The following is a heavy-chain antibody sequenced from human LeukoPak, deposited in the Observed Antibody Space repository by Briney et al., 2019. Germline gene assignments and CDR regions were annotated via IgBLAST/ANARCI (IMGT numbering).Heavy chain of an antibody. V-gene: IGHV3-23*01. Sequence: GGSLRLSCAASGFIFNNYGLIWVRQAPGKGLEWVSAISNDGGGTNYADFVKGRFTISRDNSKNTLFLQMNSLRAEDTALCYCAKGSSGYLVDLWGQGTLVTVSS. D-gene: IGHD3-22*01. J-gene: IGHJ5*02. CDR2: ISNDGGGT. CDR3: AKGSSGYLVDL. CDR1: GFIFNNYG.